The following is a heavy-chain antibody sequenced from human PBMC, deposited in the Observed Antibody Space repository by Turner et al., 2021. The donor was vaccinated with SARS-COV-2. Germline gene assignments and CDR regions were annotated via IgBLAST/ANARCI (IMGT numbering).Heavy chain of an antibody. CDR2: IYYSGST. CDR1: GGSISSSSYY. V-gene: IGHV4-39*01. CDR3: ARFPYYYDSSAYPAYGMDV. D-gene: IGHD3-22*01. Sequence: QLQLQESGPGLVKPSETLSLTCTVPGGSISSSSYYWGWIRQPPGQGLEWIGSIYYSGSTYYNPSLKRRVTISVDTSKNQFSLKLSSVTAADTAVYYCARFPYYYDSSAYPAYGMDVWGQGTTVTVSS. J-gene: IGHJ6*02.